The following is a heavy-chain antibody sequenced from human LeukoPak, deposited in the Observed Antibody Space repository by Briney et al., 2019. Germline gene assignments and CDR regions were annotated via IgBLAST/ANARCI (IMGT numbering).Heavy chain of an antibody. CDR3: ARDIKARYYYDSSGYYADWFDP. CDR2: ISAYNGNT. D-gene: IGHD3-22*01. V-gene: IGHV1-18*01. CDR1: GYTFTSYG. Sequence: ASVKVSCKASGYTFTSYGISWVRQAPGQGLEWMGWISAYNGNTNYAQTLQGRVTMTTDTSTSTAYMELRSLRSDDTAVYYCARDIKARYYYDSSGYYADWFDPWGQGTLVTVSS. J-gene: IGHJ5*02.